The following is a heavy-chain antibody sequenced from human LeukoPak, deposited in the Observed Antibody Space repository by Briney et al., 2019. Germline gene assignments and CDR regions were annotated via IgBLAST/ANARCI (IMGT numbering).Heavy chain of an antibody. CDR2: IYTSGNT. J-gene: IGHJ4*02. D-gene: IGHD5-18*01. CDR1: GDSTSGYY. Sequence: NASETLSLTCTVSGDSTSGYYCSWIRQPAGKGLEWIGRIYTSGNTNYNPSLKTRVTMSVDTSKNQFSLKLSSVTAADTAVYYCARTWLRYSYGHGEGPFGYWGQGTLVTVSS. CDR3: ARTWLRYSYGHGEGPFGY. V-gene: IGHV4-4*07.